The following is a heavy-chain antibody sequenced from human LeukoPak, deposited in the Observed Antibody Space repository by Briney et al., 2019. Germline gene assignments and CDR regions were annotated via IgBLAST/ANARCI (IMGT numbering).Heavy chain of an antibody. CDR3: AKRGGALSH. J-gene: IGHJ4*02. CDR1: GGTFSSYA. V-gene: IGHV1-2*06. CDR2: INPNSGDT. D-gene: IGHD2-21*01. Sequence: ASVKVSCKASGGTFSSYAISWVRQVPGQGLEWMGRINPNSGDTKSAPKFQGRVAMTRVTSINTAYMEVSGLTPDDTAIYYCAKRGGALSHWGQGTPVTVTS.